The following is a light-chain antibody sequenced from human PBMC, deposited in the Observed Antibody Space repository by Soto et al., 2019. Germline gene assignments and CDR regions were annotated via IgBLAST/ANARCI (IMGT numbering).Light chain of an antibody. J-gene: IGKJ1*01. V-gene: IGKV3-20*01. CDR1: QSVSSSY. CDR3: QQSWT. CDR2: GAS. Sequence: EIVLTQSPGTLSLSPGERATLSCRASQSVSSSYLAWYQQKPGQAPRLLIYGASSRATGIPDRFSGSGSGTDFTLTISRLEPDDFAVYYCQQSWTFGQGTNVDIK.